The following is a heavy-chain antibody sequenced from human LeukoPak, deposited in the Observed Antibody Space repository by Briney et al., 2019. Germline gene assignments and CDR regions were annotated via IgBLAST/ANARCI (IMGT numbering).Heavy chain of an antibody. CDR2: INPSGGST. J-gene: IGHJ4*02. V-gene: IGHV1-46*01. CDR3: WMVVTATGSSYYFDY. D-gene: IGHD2-21*02. CDR1: GYTFTSYY. Sequence: EASVKVSCKASGYTFTSYYMHWVRRAPGQGLEWMGIINPSGGSTSYAQKFQGRVTMTRDTSTSTVYMELSSLRSEDTAVYYCWMVVTATGSSYYFDYWGQGTLVTVSS.